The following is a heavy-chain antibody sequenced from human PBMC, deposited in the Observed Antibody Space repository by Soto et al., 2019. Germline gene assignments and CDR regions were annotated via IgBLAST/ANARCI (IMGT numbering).Heavy chain of an antibody. J-gene: IGHJ4*02. CDR2: IYYSGST. CDR3: ARLSPNCSGGSCYSSSGFDY. CDR1: GGSISSGGYY. V-gene: IGHV4-31*03. Sequence: ASETLSLTCTVSGGSISSGGYYWSWIRQHPGKGLEWIGYIYYSGSTYYNPSLKSRVTISVDTAKNQFSLKLSSVTAADTAVYYCARLSPNCSGGSCYSSSGFDYWGQGTLVTVSS. D-gene: IGHD2-15*01.